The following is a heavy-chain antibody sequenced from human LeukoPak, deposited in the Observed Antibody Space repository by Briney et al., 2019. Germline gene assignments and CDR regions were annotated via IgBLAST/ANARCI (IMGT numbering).Heavy chain of an antibody. D-gene: IGHD5-18*01. V-gene: IGHV4-39*01. Sequence: SQTLSLTCTVSGASISSSSAYWGWLRQPPGKGLEWIGSIYYSKNTYYNPPLKSRVTISADTSKNQFTLTLGSVSATDTAVYYCVSPRGFSYGYFDYWGQGTLVTVSS. CDR1: GASISSSSAY. CDR3: VSPRGFSYGYFDY. CDR2: IYYSKNT. J-gene: IGHJ4*02.